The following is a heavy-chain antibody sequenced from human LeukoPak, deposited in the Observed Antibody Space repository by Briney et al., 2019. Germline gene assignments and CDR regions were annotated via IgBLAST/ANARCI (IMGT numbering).Heavy chain of an antibody. Sequence: PGRSLRLSCAASGFTFSSYAMHWVRQAPGKGLEWVAVISYDGSNKYYADSVKGRFTISRDNSKNTLYLQMNSLRAEDTAVYYCARDPMVVPIKGVNWFDPWGQGTLVTVSS. CDR1: GFTFSSYA. V-gene: IGHV3-30-3*01. CDR2: ISYDGSNK. J-gene: IGHJ5*02. D-gene: IGHD2-15*01. CDR3: ARDPMVVPIKGVNWFDP.